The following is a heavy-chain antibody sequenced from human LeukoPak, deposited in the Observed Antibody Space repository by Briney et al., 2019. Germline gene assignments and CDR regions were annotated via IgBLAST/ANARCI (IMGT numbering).Heavy chain of an antibody. CDR1: GFTFSSYA. Sequence: GGSLRLSCAASGFTFSSYAMSWVRQAPGKGLEWVSSISGSGGSTYYADSVKGRFTISRDNSKNTLYLQRNSLRAEDTAVYYCAKDRGGTTYYYDSSGYWGQGTLVTVSS. J-gene: IGHJ4*02. CDR2: ISGSGGST. CDR3: AKDRGGTTYYYDSSGY. V-gene: IGHV3-23*01. D-gene: IGHD3-22*01.